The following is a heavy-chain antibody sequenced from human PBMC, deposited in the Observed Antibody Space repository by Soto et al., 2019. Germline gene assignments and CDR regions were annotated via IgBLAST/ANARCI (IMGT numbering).Heavy chain of an antibody. D-gene: IGHD6-19*01. CDR1: GFTFRSYA. CDR3: VYRGGAVANPFDY. Sequence: GGSLRLSCAASGFTFRSYAMSWVRQAPGKGLEWVSTISAGGGTTYYADSVKGRSSISRDNSKNTLYLQMGSLSAEDTAAYYCVYRGGAVANPFDYWGQGALVTVSS. V-gene: IGHV3-23*01. CDR2: ISAGGGTT. J-gene: IGHJ4*02.